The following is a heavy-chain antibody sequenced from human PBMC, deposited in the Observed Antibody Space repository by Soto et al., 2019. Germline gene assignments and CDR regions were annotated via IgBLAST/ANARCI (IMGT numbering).Heavy chain of an antibody. CDR3: TSLYYGH. CDR2: IKSKADGGTT. Sequence: EVQLVESGGDLVKPGGSLRLSCAASEFTFANAWISWVRQAPGKGLEWVGRIKSKADGGTTDYAEPVKGRFTISRDESQNTLYLQMNSLKTEDTAVYYCTSLYYGHWGQGTLVTVSS. D-gene: IGHD4-17*01. J-gene: IGHJ4*02. V-gene: IGHV3-15*01. CDR1: EFTFANAW.